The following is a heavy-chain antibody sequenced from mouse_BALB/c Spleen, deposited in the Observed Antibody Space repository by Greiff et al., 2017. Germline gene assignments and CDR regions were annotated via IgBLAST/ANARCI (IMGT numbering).Heavy chain of an antibody. CDR1: GYAFTNYL. Sequence: VKLQESGAELVRPGTSVKVSCKASGYAFTNYLIEWVKQRPGQGLEWIGVINPGSGGTNYNEKFKGKATLTADKSSSTAYMQLSSLTSDDSAVYFCARSLTGTGFDYWGQGTTLTVSS. D-gene: IGHD4-1*01. CDR3: ARSLTGTGFDY. V-gene: IGHV1-54*01. CDR2: INPGSGGT. J-gene: IGHJ2*01.